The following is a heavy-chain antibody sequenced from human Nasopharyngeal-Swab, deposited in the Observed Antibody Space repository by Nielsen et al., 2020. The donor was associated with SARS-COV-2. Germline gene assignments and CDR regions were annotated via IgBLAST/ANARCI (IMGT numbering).Heavy chain of an antibody. Sequence: GKSLKISCAASGFTFSSYWMHWVRQAPGKGLVWVSRINSDGSSTRYADSVKGRFTISRDNAKNTLYLQMNSLRAEDTAVYYCARDPAIAGTTFDPWGQGTLVTVSS. CDR3: ARDPAIAGTTFDP. J-gene: IGHJ5*02. CDR2: INSDGSST. V-gene: IGHV3-74*01. CDR1: GFTFSSYW. D-gene: IGHD1-7*01.